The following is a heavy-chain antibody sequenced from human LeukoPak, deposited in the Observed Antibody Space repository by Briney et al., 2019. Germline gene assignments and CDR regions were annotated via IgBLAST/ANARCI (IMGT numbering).Heavy chain of an antibody. Sequence: VASAKVSCTASGYTFTSYAMHWVRQAPGQRLEWVGWINAGNGNTKYSQKFQGRVTITRDTSASTAYMELSSLRSEDTAVYYCARESSVPYYYGSGSSFDYWGQGTLVTVSS. CDR1: GYTFTSYA. CDR2: INAGNGNT. J-gene: IGHJ4*02. CDR3: ARESSVPYYYGSGSSFDY. V-gene: IGHV1-3*01. D-gene: IGHD3-10*01.